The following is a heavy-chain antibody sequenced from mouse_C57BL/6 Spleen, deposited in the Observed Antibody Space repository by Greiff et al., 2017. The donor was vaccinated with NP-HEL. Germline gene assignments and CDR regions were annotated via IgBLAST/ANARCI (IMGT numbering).Heavy chain of an antibody. D-gene: IGHD2-1*01. V-gene: IGHV1-52*01. J-gene: IGHJ4*01. CDR3: ARWGEYGNYAMDY. CDR2: IDPSDSET. CDR1: GYTFTSYW. Sequence: VQLQQPGAELVRPGSSVKLSCKASGYTFTSYWMHWVKQRPIQGLEWIGNIDPSDSETPYNQKFKDKATLTVDKSSSTAYMQLSSLTSEDSAVYYCARWGEYGNYAMDYWGQGTSVTVSS.